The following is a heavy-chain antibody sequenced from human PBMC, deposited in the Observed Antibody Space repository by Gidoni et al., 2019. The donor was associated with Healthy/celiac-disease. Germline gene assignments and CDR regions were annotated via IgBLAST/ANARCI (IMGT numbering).Heavy chain of an antibody. CDR2: ISSSSSTI. J-gene: IGHJ6*02. D-gene: IGHD3-3*01. CDR3: AREVGYDFWSGYYSYYGMDV. CDR1: GFTFSSYS. V-gene: IGHV3-48*01. Sequence: EVQLVESGGGLVQPGGSLRLSCAASGFTFSSYSMNWVRQAPGKGLELVSYISSSSSTIYYADSVKGRFTISRDNAKNSLYLPMNSLRAEDTAVYYCAREVGYDFWSGYYSYYGMDVWGQGTTVTVSS.